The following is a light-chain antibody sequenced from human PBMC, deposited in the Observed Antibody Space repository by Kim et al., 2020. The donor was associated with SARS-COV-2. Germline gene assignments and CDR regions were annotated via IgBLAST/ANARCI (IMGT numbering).Light chain of an antibody. J-gene: IGLJ3*02. CDR1: RLRIYY. CDR2: AKD. V-gene: IGLV3-19*01. Sequence: ALGQTVRITCQGDRLRIYYASWYQQKPGQAPVLVINAKDNRPSGIPDRFSGSTSGNTASLTITGAQAEDEADYYCKSRDSSGNHLVFGGGTQLTVL. CDR3: KSRDSSGNHLV.